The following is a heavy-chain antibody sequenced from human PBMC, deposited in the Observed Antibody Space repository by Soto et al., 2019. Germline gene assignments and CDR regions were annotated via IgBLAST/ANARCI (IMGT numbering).Heavy chain of an antibody. J-gene: IGHJ4*02. V-gene: IGHV3-30*18. CDR2: ISYDGSNK. CDR3: AKDKGADY. CDR1: GFTFSSYG. Sequence: QVQLVESGGGVVQPGRSLRLSCAASGFTFSSYGMHWVRQAPGKGLEWVAVISYDGSNKYYADSVKGRFTISRDNSKNTMYLQMNSLRADDTAVYYCAKDKGADYWGQGTLVTVSA. D-gene: IGHD3-16*01.